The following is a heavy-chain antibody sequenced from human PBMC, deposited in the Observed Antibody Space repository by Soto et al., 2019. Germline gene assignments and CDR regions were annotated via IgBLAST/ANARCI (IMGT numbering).Heavy chain of an antibody. CDR2: MSRRGTTL. V-gene: IGHV3-48*03. CDR3: GREGMGRGVITLPYFYYGMDV. J-gene: IGHJ6*02. Sequence: EVQLVESGGGLVQPGGSLRLSCAASGFTFSTYEMNWVRQAPGKGLEWISYMSRRGTTLYYADSVKGRFTISRDDVRNSVYLQMDSLRVDEPANYYCGREGMGRGVITLPYFYYGMDVWGQGPRVTVSS. CDR1: GFTFSTYE. D-gene: IGHD3-10*01.